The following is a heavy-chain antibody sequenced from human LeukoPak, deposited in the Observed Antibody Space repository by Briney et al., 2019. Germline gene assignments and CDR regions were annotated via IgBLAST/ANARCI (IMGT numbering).Heavy chain of an antibody. J-gene: IGHJ3*02. CDR2: TYYRSKWYN. V-gene: IGHV6-1*01. Sequence: SQTLSLTCAISGDSVSSNSAAWNWIRQSPSRGLEWLGRTYYRSKWYNDYAASVKSRISINPDTSRTQFSLQLNSVTPEDTAVYYCARDLLGRGEASDIWGQGTMVTASS. D-gene: IGHD2-21*01. CDR1: GDSVSSNSAA. CDR3: ARDLLGRGEASDI.